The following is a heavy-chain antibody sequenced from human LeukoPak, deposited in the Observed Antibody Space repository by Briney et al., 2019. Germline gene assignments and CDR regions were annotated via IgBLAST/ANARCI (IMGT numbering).Heavy chain of an antibody. D-gene: IGHD2-2*01. Sequence: SETLSLTCTVSGGSISSYYWSWIRQPPGKGLEWIGYIYYSGSTNYNPSLKSRVTISVDTSKNQFSLKLSSVTAADTAVYYCARSDLSSTRHFDYWGQGTLVTVSS. J-gene: IGHJ4*02. CDR1: GGSISSYY. CDR2: IYYSGST. CDR3: ARSDLSSTRHFDY. V-gene: IGHV4-59*12.